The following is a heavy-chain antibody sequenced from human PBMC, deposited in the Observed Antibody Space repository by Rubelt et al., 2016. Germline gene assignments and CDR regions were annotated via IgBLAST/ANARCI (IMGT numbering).Heavy chain of an antibody. CDR2: FSYDGGNK. D-gene: IGHD3-16*02. CDR3: ARGGSYPDC. J-gene: IGHJ4*02. CDR1: GFTFSPYA. Sequence: GGGVVQPGRSLRLSCAASGFTFSPYAMHWVRQAPDKGLEWVAVFSYDGGNKYYADSVKGRFTISRDNAKNSLSLQMDSLRAEDTAVYYCARGGSYPDCWGQGILVTVSS. V-gene: IGHV3-30*04.